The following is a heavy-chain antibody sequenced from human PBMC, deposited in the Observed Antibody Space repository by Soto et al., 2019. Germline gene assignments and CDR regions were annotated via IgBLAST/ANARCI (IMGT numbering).Heavy chain of an antibody. V-gene: IGHV4-59*01. J-gene: IGHJ3*02. CDR1: GGSIRSYS. CDR2: VYNSEST. D-gene: IGHD1-26*01. Sequence: PSETLSLTCTVFGGSIRSYSWIWVRRPPGKGLEWIGYVYNSESTTYSPSFKSRVTISADTSRNQFSLKLTSVTAADTAVYYCARESGGSYGAFEIWGQGTMVT. CDR3: ARESGGSYGAFEI.